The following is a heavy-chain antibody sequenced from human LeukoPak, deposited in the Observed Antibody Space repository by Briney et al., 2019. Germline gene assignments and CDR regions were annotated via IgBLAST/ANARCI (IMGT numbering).Heavy chain of an antibody. CDR1: GFTFSSYG. Sequence: QTGGSLRLSCAASGFTFSSYGMHWVRQAPGKGLEWVAFIRYDGSNKYYADSVKGRFTISRDNSKNTLYLQMNSLRAEDTAVYYCAKDLTYYYDSSGDDAFDIWGQGTMVTVSS. D-gene: IGHD3-22*01. V-gene: IGHV3-30*02. CDR2: IRYDGSNK. CDR3: AKDLTYYYDSSGDDAFDI. J-gene: IGHJ3*02.